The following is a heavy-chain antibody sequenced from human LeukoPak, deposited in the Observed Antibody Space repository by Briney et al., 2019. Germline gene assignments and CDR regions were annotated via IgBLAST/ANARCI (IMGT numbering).Heavy chain of an antibody. V-gene: IGHV1-69*04. D-gene: IGHD6-6*01. CDR1: GGTFSSYA. CDR3: ARDRADYSSSDY. J-gene: IGHJ4*02. CDR2: IIPILGIA. Sequence: GASVKVSCKASGGTFSSYAISWVRQAPGQRLEWMGRIIPILGIANYAQKFQGRVTITADKSTSTAYMELSSLRSEDTAVHYCARDRADYSSSDYWGQGTLVTVSS.